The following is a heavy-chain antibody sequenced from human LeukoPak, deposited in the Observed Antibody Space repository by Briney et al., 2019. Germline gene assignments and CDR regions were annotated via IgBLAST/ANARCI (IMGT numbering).Heavy chain of an antibody. CDR2: INSDGSST. CDR3: ARVERSYYDSSGGDY. Sequence: GGSLRLSCAASGFTFSSYWTHWVRQAPGKGLVWVSRINSDGSSTSYADSVKGRFTISRDNAKNTLYLQMNSLRAEDTAVYYCARVERSYYDSSGGDYWGQGTLSPSPQ. D-gene: IGHD3-22*01. CDR1: GFTFSSYW. J-gene: IGHJ4*02. V-gene: IGHV3-74*01.